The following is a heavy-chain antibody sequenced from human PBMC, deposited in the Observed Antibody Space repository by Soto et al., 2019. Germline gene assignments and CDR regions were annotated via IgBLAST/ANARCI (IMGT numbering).Heavy chain of an antibody. D-gene: IGHD4-17*01. J-gene: IGHJ5*02. Sequence: QVQLVQSGAEVKKPGASVKVSCKASGYTFTSYGISWVRQAPGQGLEWMGWISAYNGNTNYAQKLQGRVTMTTDTSTSTAYMELRSLRSDTAVYYCARTAIGDPNWFDPWGQGTLVTVSS. CDR2: ISAYNGNT. CDR1: GYTFTSYG. CDR3: ARTAIGDPNWFDP. V-gene: IGHV1-18*01.